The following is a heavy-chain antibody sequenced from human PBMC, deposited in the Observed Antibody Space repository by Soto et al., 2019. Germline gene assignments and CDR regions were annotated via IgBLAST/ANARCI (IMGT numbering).Heavy chain of an antibody. CDR1: SASIISEQR. V-gene: IGHV4-4*02. D-gene: IGHD6-19*01. CDR3: ARSFGWYAIVQ. J-gene: IGHJ1*01. CDR2: IHHSGST. Sequence: QMQLQESGPGLVKPSETLSLTCAVSSASIISEQRWSWVRQPPGKGLEWIGEIHHSGSTNNNPSHTNRVTTSVDTSKNQFSLNLNSATAADTAVYYCARSFGWYAIVQWGQGTLVIVSS.